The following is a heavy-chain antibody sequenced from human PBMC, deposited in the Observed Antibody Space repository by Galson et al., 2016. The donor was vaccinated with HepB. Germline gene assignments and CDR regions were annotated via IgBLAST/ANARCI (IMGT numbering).Heavy chain of an antibody. Sequence: SLRLSCAASGFTFSSYWMHWVRQAPGKGLVWVSRINSDGSSTSYADSVKGRFTISRDNAKNTLYLQMNSLRAEGTAVYYCASGYYGSGSYYNGYYYYGMDVWGQGTTVTVSS. CDR3: ASGYYGSGSYYNGYYYYGMDV. CDR2: INSDGSST. J-gene: IGHJ6*02. D-gene: IGHD3-10*01. V-gene: IGHV3-74*01. CDR1: GFTFSSYW.